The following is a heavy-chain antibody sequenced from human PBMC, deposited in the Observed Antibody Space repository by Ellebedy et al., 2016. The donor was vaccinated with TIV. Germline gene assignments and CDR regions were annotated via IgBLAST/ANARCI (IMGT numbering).Heavy chain of an antibody. CDR2: IYYSGST. Sequence: SETLSLTCTVSGGSISSYYWSWIRQPPGKGLEWIGYIYYSGSTNYNLSLKSRVTISVVTSKNQFSLKLSSVTAADTAVYYCARDTRSGLVADWGQGTLVTVSS. V-gene: IGHV4-59*01. CDR1: GGSISSYY. CDR3: ARDTRSGLVAD. D-gene: IGHD2-15*01. J-gene: IGHJ4*02.